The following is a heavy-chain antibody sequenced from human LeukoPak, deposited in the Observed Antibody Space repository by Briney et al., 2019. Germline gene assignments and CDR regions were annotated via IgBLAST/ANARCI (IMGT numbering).Heavy chain of an antibody. V-gene: IGHV4-59*01. CDR1: GGSISSYY. CDR2: IYYSGST. J-gene: IGHJ4*02. D-gene: IGHD3-10*01. Sequence: SETLSLTCTVSGGSISSYYWSWIRQPPGKGLEWIGYIYYSGSTNYNPSLKSRVTISVDTSKNQSSLKLSSVTAADTAVYYCARGITMVPYYFDYWGQGTLVTVSS. CDR3: ARGITMVPYYFDY.